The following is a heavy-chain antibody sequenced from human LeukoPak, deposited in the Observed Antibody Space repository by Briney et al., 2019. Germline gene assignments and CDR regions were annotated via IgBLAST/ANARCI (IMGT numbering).Heavy chain of an antibody. CDR2: INPSGGST. D-gene: IGHD3-3*01. V-gene: IGHV1-46*01. J-gene: IGHJ4*02. Sequence: ASVKVSCKASGGTFTSYYMHWVRQAPGQGLEWMGIINPSGGSTSYAQKFQGRVTMTRDTSTSTVYMELSSLRSEDTAVYYCARLSDFWSGYYTSHFDYWGQGTLVTVSS. CDR3: ARLSDFWSGYYTSHFDY. CDR1: GGTFTSYY.